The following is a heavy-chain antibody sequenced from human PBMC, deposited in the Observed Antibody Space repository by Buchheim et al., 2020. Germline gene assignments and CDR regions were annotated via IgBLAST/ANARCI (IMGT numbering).Heavy chain of an antibody. J-gene: IGHJ6*02. V-gene: IGHV4-34*01. CDR3: ARGHIVVVTAILGYYYYGMDV. D-gene: IGHD2-21*02. Sequence: QVQLQQWGAGLLKPSETLSLTCAVYGGSFSGYYWSWIRQPPGKGLEWIGEINHSGSTNYNPSLKSRVTISVDTSKNQFSLKLSSVTAADTAVYYCARGHIVVVTAILGYYYYGMDVWGQGTT. CDR1: GGSFSGYY. CDR2: INHSGST.